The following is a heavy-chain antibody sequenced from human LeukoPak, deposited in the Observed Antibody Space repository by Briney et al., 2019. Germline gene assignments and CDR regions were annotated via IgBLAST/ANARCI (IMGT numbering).Heavy chain of an antibody. CDR2: INPYSGNT. V-gene: IGHV1-18*01. Sequence: GASVKVSCKASGYTFTSYGISWVRQAPGQGLEWMGWINPYSGNTSYAQKLQGRVTMTTYTSTSTAYMELRSLRSDDTAVYYCAVSRSSHLNDYWGQETLVTVSS. CDR1: GYTFTSYG. J-gene: IGHJ4*02. CDR3: AVSRSSHLNDY. D-gene: IGHD6-6*01.